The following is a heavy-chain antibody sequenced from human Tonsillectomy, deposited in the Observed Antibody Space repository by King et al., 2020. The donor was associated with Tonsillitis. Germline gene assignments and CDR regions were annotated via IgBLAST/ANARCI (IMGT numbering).Heavy chain of an antibody. D-gene: IGHD3-22*01. CDR2: TSYDGSYK. Sequence: QLVQSGGGVVQPGRSLRLSCAASGFTFSDYGMHWVRQAPGKGLEWVAVTSYDGSYKYYVDSVMGRFTISRDNSKNTLYLQMNSLRAEDTAVYYCATPRDYDRSGYPDYWGQGTLVTVSS. V-gene: IGHV3-30*03. J-gene: IGHJ4*02. CDR3: ATPRDYDRSGYPDY. CDR1: GFTFSDYG.